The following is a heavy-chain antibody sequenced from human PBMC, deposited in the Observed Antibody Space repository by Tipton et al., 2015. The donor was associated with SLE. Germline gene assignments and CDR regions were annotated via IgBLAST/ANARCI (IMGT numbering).Heavy chain of an antibody. J-gene: IGHJ4*02. CDR2: MNHSGFT. Sequence: TLSLTCPVSGGSFSGFYCGWIRQPPRVGLEWMGEMNHSGFTYNNPSLTSRVTMSLDKSKEEFSLKLTSVAAADTAVYYCARRNYGDDRRFFHQWGQGTLVTVSS. D-gene: IGHD4-17*01. V-gene: IGHV4-34*01. CDR3: ARRNYGDDRRFFHQ. CDR1: GGSFSGFY.